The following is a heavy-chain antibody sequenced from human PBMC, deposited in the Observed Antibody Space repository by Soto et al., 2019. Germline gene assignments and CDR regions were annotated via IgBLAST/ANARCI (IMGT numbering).Heavy chain of an antibody. CDR2: ITSSGSTI. CDR3: AREKTAMVTVDY. CDR1: GFTFSDYY. D-gene: IGHD5-18*01. J-gene: IGHJ4*02. V-gene: IGHV3-11*01. Sequence: GGSLRLSCAASGFTFSDYYMSWIRQAPGKGLEWVSYITSSGSTIYYADSVKGRFTISRDNAKNSLYLQMNSLRAEDTAVYYCAREKTAMVTVDYWGQGTLVTSPQ.